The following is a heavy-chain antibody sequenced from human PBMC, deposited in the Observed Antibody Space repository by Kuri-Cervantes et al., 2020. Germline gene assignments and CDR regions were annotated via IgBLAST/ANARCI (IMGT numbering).Heavy chain of an antibody. CDR1: GFTFSSYG. CDR2: IWYDGSNK. CDR3: ARDGVAVAGTRGGGDY. D-gene: IGHD6-19*01. J-gene: IGHJ4*02. Sequence: GGSLRLSCAASGFTFSSYGMHWVRQAPGKGLEWVAVIWYDGSNKYYADSVKGRFIISRDNSKNTLYLQMNSLRAEDTAVYYCARDGVAVAGTRGGGDYWGQGTLVTVSS. V-gene: IGHV3-33*08.